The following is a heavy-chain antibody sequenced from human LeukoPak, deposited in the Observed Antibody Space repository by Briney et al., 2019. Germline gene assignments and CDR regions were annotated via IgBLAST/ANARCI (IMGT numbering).Heavy chain of an antibody. D-gene: IGHD2-21*02. Sequence: PGRSLRLSCAASGFTFSSYEMNWVRQAPGKGPEWISYISRSGSTIYYADSVKGRFTISRDNAKNSLYLQMSSLGAEDTAIYYCSRDRGGGDIYFDYWGQGTLVTVSS. V-gene: IGHV3-48*03. CDR3: SRDRGGGDIYFDY. CDR1: GFTFSSYE. CDR2: ISRSGSTI. J-gene: IGHJ4*02.